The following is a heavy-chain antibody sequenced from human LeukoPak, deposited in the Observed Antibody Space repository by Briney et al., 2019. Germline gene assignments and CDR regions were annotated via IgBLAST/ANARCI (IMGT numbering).Heavy chain of an antibody. CDR3: ARDLGRGPGY. V-gene: IGHV3-30-3*01. CDR2: ISYDGSNK. D-gene: IGHD3-16*01. Sequence: GGSLRLSCAASGFTFSSYAMHWVRQAPGKGLEWVAVISYDGSNKYYADSVKGRFTISRDNSKNTLYLQMNSLRAEDTAVYYCARDLGRGPGYWGQGTLVTVSS. J-gene: IGHJ4*02. CDR1: GFTFSSYA.